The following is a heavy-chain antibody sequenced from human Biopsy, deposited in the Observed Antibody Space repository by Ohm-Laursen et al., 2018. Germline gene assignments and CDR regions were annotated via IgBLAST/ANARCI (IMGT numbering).Heavy chain of an antibody. V-gene: IGHV4-59*01. D-gene: IGHD3-9*01. J-gene: IGHJ2*01. CDR2: VYNGGIT. CDR3: VREPKTGTAEAWYFDL. Sequence: PVTLSLTCSVSGGSIISYYWTWIRQPPGKGLEWIGHVYNGGITNYNPSLKSRVTISKDTSKNQFSLQVNSVTAADTAVYYCVREPKTGTAEAWYFDLWGRGSPVTVPS. CDR1: GGSIISYY.